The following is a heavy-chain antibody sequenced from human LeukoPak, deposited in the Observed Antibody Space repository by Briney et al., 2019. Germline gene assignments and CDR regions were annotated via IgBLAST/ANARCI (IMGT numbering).Heavy chain of an antibody. D-gene: IGHD2-15*01. Sequence: GGSLRLLCAPSGFTFRNYWMNWVRQAPGKGLESVANIQQDGSEKHYVDSVNGRFTISRDNAKNSLYLQMNSLRVDDTAVYYCARDRGGAESHGFDAFDLWGQGTIVTVSS. CDR1: GFTFRNYW. V-gene: IGHV3-7*01. CDR3: ARDRGGAESHGFDAFDL. J-gene: IGHJ3*01. CDR2: IQQDGSEK.